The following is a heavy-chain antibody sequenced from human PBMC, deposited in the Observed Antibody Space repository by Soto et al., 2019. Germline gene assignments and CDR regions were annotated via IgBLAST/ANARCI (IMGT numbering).Heavy chain of an antibody. CDR1: GASISSYY. J-gene: IGHJ4*02. Sequence: QVQLQEPGPGLVKPSETLSLTCTVSGASISSYYWNWIRQSPTKGLEWIGNMYHSGTTKYNPSLKSRVIMSIDTSKNQFSLKLSSVTAADTAIYYCAAGNDYWGQGTLVTVSS. D-gene: IGHD6-13*01. CDR2: MYHSGTT. V-gene: IGHV4-59*01. CDR3: AAGNDY.